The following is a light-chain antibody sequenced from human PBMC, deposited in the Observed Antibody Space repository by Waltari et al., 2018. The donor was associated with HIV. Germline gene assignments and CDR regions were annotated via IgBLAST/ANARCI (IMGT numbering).Light chain of an antibody. Sequence: SVLTQPPSKSAAPGQTATISCSGQPSNIGHNDVSWYQQFPGSAPRLIIYDSTKRPSRISDRFSASKSDTTATLDIAGLQPGDEAIYYCGTRDNNVGPVIFGEGT. CDR1: PSNIGHND. J-gene: IGLJ2*01. CDR3: GTRDNNVGPVI. V-gene: IGLV1-51*01. CDR2: DST.